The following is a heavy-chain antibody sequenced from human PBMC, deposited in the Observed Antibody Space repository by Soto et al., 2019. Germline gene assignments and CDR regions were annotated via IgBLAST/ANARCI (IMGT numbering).Heavy chain of an antibody. D-gene: IGHD3-22*01. V-gene: IGHV5-10-1*01. CDR3: ARLYYYDSSGYQSNCFDP. Sequence: PGASLKISCKGSGYSFTSYWISWVRQMPGKGLEWMGRIDPSDSYTNYSPSFQGHVTISADKSISTAYLQWSSLKASDTAMYYCARLYYYDSSGYQSNCFDPWGQGTLVTVSS. CDR1: GYSFTSYW. CDR2: IDPSDSYT. J-gene: IGHJ5*02.